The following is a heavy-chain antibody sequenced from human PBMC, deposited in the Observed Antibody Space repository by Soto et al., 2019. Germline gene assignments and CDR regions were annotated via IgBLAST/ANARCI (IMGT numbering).Heavy chain of an antibody. J-gene: IGHJ4*02. CDR1: GFTVSSTY. V-gene: IGHV3-53*01. CDR3: ARSVPITPGTFDY. Sequence: EVQVVESGGGLIQPGGSLRLSCAASGFTVSSTYMSWVRQAPGKGLEWISIIYSGGSTFYADSVKDRFTISRDNSKNTLYHQMNSLRAEDTAVYYSARSVPITPGTFDYRGQGTLITVSS. D-gene: IGHD5-12*01. CDR2: IYSGGST.